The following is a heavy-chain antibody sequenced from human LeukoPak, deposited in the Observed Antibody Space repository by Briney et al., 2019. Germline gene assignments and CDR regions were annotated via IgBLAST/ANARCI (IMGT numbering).Heavy chain of an antibody. Sequence: SETLSLTCTVSGGSISSYYWSWIRQPPGKGLEWIGRIYTSGSTNYNPSLKSRVTMSVDTSKNQFSLKLSSVTAADTAVYYCARETYYYGSGSYPLSLWGQGTLVTVSS. CDR2: IYTSGST. D-gene: IGHD3-10*01. J-gene: IGHJ4*02. CDR3: ARETYYYGSGSYPLSL. V-gene: IGHV4-4*07. CDR1: GGSISSYY.